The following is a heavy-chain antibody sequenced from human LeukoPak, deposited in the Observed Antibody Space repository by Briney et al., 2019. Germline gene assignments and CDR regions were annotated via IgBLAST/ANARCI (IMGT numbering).Heavy chain of an antibody. V-gene: IGHV4-59*04. Sequence: SETLSLTCTVSGGSISGYYWSWIRQPPGKGLEWIGIIYYSGSTYYNPSLKGRVTISVDTSKNQFSLKLSSVTAADTAVYYCARAFRARYFDLWGRGTLVTVSS. CDR2: IYYSGST. D-gene: IGHD1-26*01. CDR1: GGSISGYY. CDR3: ARAFRARYFDL. J-gene: IGHJ2*01.